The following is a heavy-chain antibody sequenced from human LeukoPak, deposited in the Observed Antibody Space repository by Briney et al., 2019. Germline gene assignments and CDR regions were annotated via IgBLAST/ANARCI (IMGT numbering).Heavy chain of an antibody. CDR1: GGSISSSSYY. J-gene: IGHJ4*02. D-gene: IGHD2-15*01. CDR2: IYYSGST. CDR3: AGLGYCSGGSCLAFDY. V-gene: IGHV4-39*01. Sequence: SETLSLTCTVSGGSISSSSYYWGWIRQPPGKGLEWIGSIYYSGSTYYNPSLKSRVTISVDTSKNQFSLKLSSVTAADTAVYYCAGLGYCSGGSCLAFDYWGQGTLVTVSS.